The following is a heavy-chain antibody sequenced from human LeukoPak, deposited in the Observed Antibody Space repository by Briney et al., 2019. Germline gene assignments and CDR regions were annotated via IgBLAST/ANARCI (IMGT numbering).Heavy chain of an antibody. D-gene: IGHD1-14*01. V-gene: IGHV3-9*01. CDR1: GFTFVNYA. CDR3: TKDVTPGGADV. Sequence: GRSLRLSCAVSGFTFVNYAIHWVRQAPGKGLEWVSGFDYNSGRIDYADSVKGRFTISRDNAKNSLYLQMNSLRVEDTALYYCTKDVTPGGADVWGQGTTVTVSS. CDR2: FDYNSGRI. J-gene: IGHJ6*02.